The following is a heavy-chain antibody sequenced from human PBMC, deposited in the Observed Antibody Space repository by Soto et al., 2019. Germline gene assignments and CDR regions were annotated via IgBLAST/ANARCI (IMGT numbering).Heavy chain of an antibody. CDR1: GFTFTNYA. D-gene: IGHD6-13*01. CDR3: ATRMDSTSWYYFGS. J-gene: IGHJ4*02. V-gene: IGHV3-23*01. CDR2: IGGGSGST. Sequence: EVPLLESGGGFVQPGGSLRLSCAASGFTFTNYALSWVRQAPGKGLEWVSTIGGGSGSTSYADSVKGRFSISGENSKNTLYLQMSSLRAEDTALYYCATRMDSTSWYYFGSWGQGTLVTVSS.